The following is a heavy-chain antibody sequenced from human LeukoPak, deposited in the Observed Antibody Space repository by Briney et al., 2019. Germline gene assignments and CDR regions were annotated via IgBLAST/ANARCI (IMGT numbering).Heavy chain of an antibody. CDR1: GFTFSSYW. CDR2: IKEDGSIQ. Sequence: TGGSLRLSCVASGFTFSSYWMTWVRQAPGKGLEWLANIKEDGSIQYYLDSASGRFTISRDNANTSVYLQLNGLRAGNRVVYSWARDVWTGVAVSESWGQKTLLT. V-gene: IGHV3-7*01. J-gene: IGHJ5*01. D-gene: IGHD6-19*01. CDR3: ARDVWTGVAVSES.